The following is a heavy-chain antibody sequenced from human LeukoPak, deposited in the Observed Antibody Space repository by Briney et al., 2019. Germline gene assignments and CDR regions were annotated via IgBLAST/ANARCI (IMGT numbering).Heavy chain of an antibody. J-gene: IGHJ4*02. Sequence: GGSLRLSCAASGFTFSTYAMSWVRQAPGKGLARVSGISNSGGRTYYADSVKGRFTISRDNAKNSLFLQMNSLRADDTAVYYCARDEATVTSDYWGQGTLVTVSS. CDR2: ISNSGGRT. CDR1: GFTFSTYA. CDR3: ARDEATVTSDY. D-gene: IGHD4-17*01. V-gene: IGHV3-23*01.